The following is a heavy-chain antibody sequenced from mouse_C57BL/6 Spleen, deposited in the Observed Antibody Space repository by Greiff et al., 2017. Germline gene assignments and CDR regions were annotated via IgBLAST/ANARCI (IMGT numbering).Heavy chain of an antibody. CDR3: ARPNLTYYYGSDYFDY. V-gene: IGHV1-53*01. Sequence: QVQLQQPGTELVKPGASVKLSCKASGYTFTSYWMHWVKQRPGQGLEWIGNINPSNGGTNYNEKFKSKATLTVDKSSSTAYMQLSSLTSEDSAVYDCARPNLTYYYGSDYFDYWGQGTTLTVSS. D-gene: IGHD1-1*01. J-gene: IGHJ2*01. CDR1: GYTFTSYW. CDR2: INPSNGGT.